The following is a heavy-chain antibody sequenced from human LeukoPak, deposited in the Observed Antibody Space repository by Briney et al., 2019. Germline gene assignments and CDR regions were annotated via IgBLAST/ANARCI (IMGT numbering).Heavy chain of an antibody. Sequence: PGGSRRLSCAASGFTFSPYWMSWVRQAPGKGLEWVATIKEDGSEEYYVDSVKGRFTISRDNAKNSLYLQMSSLRAEDTAVYYCARDLVRSGYERWYDYWGQGTLVAVSS. CDR3: ARDLVRSGYERWYDY. CDR2: IKEDGSEE. D-gene: IGHD5-12*01. V-gene: IGHV3-7*01. J-gene: IGHJ4*02. CDR1: GFTFSPYW.